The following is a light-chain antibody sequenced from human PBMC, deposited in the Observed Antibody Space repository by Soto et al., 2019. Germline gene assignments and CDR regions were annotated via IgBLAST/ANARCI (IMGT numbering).Light chain of an antibody. CDR1: SSDVGGHNY. Sequence: QSVLTQPRSVSGSPGQSVTISCTGTSSDVGGHNYVSWYQQYPGKAPRLLLSSVSKRPSGVPDRFSGSKSGNTASLTIPGLQAEDEADYYCCSYAGSYTYVFGTGTKVTV. J-gene: IGLJ1*01. CDR2: SVS. CDR3: CSYAGSYTYV. V-gene: IGLV2-11*01.